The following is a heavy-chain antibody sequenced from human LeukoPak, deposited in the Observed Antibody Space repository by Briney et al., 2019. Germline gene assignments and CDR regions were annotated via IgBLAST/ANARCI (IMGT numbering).Heavy chain of an antibody. J-gene: IGHJ5*02. Sequence: SETLSLTCTVSGGYISSFYWSWIRQPAGKGLEWIGGVGDSGSTDYSPSLRGRVTVSIDLSKKQVYLKLTSMTAADTAVYYCARDLSTRRLNWFDPWGQGIQVTVSS. CDR3: ARDLSTRRLNWFDP. CDR1: GGYISSFY. CDR2: VGDSGST. D-gene: IGHD1-1*01. V-gene: IGHV4-4*07.